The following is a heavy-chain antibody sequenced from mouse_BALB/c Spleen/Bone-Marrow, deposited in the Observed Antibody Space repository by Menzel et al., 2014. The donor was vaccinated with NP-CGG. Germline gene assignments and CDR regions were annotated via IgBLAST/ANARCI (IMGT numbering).Heavy chain of an antibody. J-gene: IGHJ2*01. Sequence: EVQLQQSGAELVKPGASVKLSCTASGFNIKDTYMHWVKQRPEQGLEWIGRIDPANEHTKYDPNFQGKATITADTSANTAYLQLSSLTSEDTAVYYCASLTGTFDYWGQGSTLTVSS. V-gene: IGHV14-3*02. CDR1: GFNIKDTY. CDR3: ASLTGTFDY. CDR2: IDPANEHT. D-gene: IGHD2-13*01.